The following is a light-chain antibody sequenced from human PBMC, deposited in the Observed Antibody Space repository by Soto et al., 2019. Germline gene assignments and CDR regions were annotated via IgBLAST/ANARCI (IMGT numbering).Light chain of an antibody. J-gene: IGKJ3*01. V-gene: IGKV1-39*01. CDR2: AAS. Sequence: DIPMTQSPSSLSASVGDRVTITCRASQSISSYLNWYQQKPGKAPKLLIYAASSLQSGVPSRFSGSGSGTDFTLTISSLQPEDFATYYCQQSYSTPITFGPWTKVDIK. CDR1: QSISSY. CDR3: QQSYSTPIT.